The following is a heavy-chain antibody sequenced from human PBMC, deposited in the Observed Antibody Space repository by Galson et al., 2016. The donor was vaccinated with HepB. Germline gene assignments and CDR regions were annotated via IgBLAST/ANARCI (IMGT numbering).Heavy chain of an antibody. D-gene: IGHD2-8*01. J-gene: IGHJ4*02. CDR2: INVGNGDT. V-gene: IGHV1-3*01. CDR3: ATGSYANGFHY. CDR1: GYTFTSYA. Sequence: SVKVSCKASGYTFTSYAIFWVRQAPGQGLECMGWINVGNGDTRYSQDFQGRVTISRDTSATTAYMDLTSLTSEDTAVYYCATGSYANGFHYWGQGTLVTVSS.